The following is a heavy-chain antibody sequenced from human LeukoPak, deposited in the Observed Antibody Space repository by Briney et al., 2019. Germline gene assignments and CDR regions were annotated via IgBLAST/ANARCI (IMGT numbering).Heavy chain of an antibody. CDR1: GFTSSSYS. CDR3: ARSPGDIVVVPAASGY. V-gene: IGHV3-48*01. CDR2: ISSSSSTI. J-gene: IGHJ4*02. Sequence: GGSLRLSCAASGFTSSSYSMNWVRQAPGKGLEWVSYISSSSSTIYYADSVKGRFTISRDNAKNSLYLQMNSLRAEDTAVYYCARSPGDIVVVPAASGYWGQGTLVTVSS. D-gene: IGHD2-2*01.